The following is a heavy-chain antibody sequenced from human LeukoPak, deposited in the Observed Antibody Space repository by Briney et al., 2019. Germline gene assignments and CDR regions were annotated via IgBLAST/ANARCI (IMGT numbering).Heavy chain of an antibody. CDR3: ARALTYGYAHYYYYYMDV. J-gene: IGHJ6*03. Sequence: SETLSLTCTVSGGSISSSSYYWGWIRQPPGKGLEWIGEINHSGSTNYNPSLKSRVTISVDTSKNQFSLKLSSVTAADTAVYYCARALTYGYAHYYYYYMDVWGKGTTVTVSS. CDR2: INHSGST. V-gene: IGHV4-39*07. CDR1: GGSISSSSYY. D-gene: IGHD2-2*01.